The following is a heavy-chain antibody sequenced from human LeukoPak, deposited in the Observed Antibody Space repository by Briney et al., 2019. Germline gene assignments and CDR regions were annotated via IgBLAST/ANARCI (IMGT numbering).Heavy chain of an antibody. V-gene: IGHV4-4*09. Sequence: SEALSLTCSVSRGFSSSYYWSWIRQPPGKGLEWIGYIYASGSANYNPSLKSRVTISIVTSKNQFSLNLTSVTAADTAVYYCARCSSSRYANFDYWGQGTLVTVSS. CDR3: ARCSSSRYANFDY. CDR2: IYASGSA. J-gene: IGHJ4*02. CDR1: RGFSSSYY. D-gene: IGHD2-2*01.